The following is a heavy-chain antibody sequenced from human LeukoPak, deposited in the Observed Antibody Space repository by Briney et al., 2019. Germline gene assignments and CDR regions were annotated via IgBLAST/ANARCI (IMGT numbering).Heavy chain of an antibody. CDR2: IKSKTDGGTT. CDR3: TQYTYGFFKY. J-gene: IGHJ4*02. V-gene: IGHV3-15*01. Sequence: GGSLRLSCAASGFTFSDHYLDWVRQAPGKGLEWVGRIKSKTDGGTTDYAAPVKGRFTISRDDSKNTLYLQMNSLKTEDTAVYYCTQYTYGFFKYWGQGILVSVSS. D-gene: IGHD5-18*01. CDR1: GFTFSDHY.